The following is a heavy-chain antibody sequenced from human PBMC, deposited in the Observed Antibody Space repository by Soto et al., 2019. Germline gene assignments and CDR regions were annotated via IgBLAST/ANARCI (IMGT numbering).Heavy chain of an antibody. J-gene: IGHJ5*02. CDR2: ISSSGST. D-gene: IGHD2-21*02. CDR1: GGSFSGYY. Sequence: SETLSLTCAVHGGSFSGYYWSWIRQFPGRGLEWIGCISSSGSTYYNPALNNRISLSLDTSQNQFSLKLLSVTAADTAIYYCARSGVTGIVIPSHWFDPWGQGTLVTVSS. V-gene: IGHV4-34*10. CDR3: ARSGVTGIVIPSHWFDP.